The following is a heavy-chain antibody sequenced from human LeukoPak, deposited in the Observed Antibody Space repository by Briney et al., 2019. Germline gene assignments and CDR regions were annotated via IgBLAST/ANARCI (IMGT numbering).Heavy chain of an antibody. CDR2: ISSSSSTI. V-gene: IGHV3-48*01. D-gene: IGHD5-18*01. Sequence: PGGSLRLSCAVSGFTFSTYAVNWVRQAPGKGVEWVSYISSSSSTIYYADSVKARFTISRDNAKNSLYLQMNSLRAEDTAVYYCARVEDTAMAFDYWGQGTLVTVSS. J-gene: IGHJ4*02. CDR3: ARVEDTAMAFDY. CDR1: GFTFSTYA.